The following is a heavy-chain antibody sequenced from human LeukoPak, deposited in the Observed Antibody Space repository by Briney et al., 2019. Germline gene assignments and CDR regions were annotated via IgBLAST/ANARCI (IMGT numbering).Heavy chain of an antibody. V-gene: IGHV3-7*01. Sequence: PGGSLRLSCAASGFTFSSYWMSWVRPAPGKGLEWVANIKQDGSEKYYVDSVKGRFTISRDNAKNSLYLQMNSLRAEDTAVYYCARDVLGEWFGELLTFDYWGQGTLVTVSS. J-gene: IGHJ4*02. CDR3: ARDVLGEWFGELLTFDY. CDR1: GFTFSSYW. D-gene: IGHD3-10*01. CDR2: IKQDGSEK.